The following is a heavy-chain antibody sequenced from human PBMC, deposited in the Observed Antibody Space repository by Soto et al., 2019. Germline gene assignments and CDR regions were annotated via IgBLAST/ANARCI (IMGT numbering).Heavy chain of an antibody. D-gene: IGHD6-13*01. Sequence: ASVKVSCKASGYTFTGYYMHWVRQAPGQGLEWMGWINPNSGGTNYAQKFQGRVTMTRDTSISTAYMELSRLRSDDTAVYYCARDLVGSWYWFDPWGQGTLVTVSS. CDR2: INPNSGGT. CDR1: GYTFTGYY. J-gene: IGHJ5*02. CDR3: ARDLVGSWYWFDP. V-gene: IGHV1-2*02.